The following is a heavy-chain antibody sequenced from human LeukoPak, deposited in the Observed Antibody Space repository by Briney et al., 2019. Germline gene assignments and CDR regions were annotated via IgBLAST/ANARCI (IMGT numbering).Heavy chain of an antibody. D-gene: IGHD4-17*01. CDR1: GYTFTGYY. J-gene: IGHJ4*02. CDR3: ARGSPYGDYVGY. Sequence: ASVKVSCKASGYTFTGYYMHWVRQAPGQGLEWMGWINPNSGGTNYAQKFQGRVTMTRDTSISTAYMELSRLRSDDTAVYYRARGSPYGDYVGYWGQGTLVTVSS. V-gene: IGHV1-2*02. CDR2: INPNSGGT.